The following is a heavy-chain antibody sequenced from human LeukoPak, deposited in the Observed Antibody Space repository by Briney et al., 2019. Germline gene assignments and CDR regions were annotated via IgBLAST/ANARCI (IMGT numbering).Heavy chain of an antibody. CDR1: GASISSSYYY. D-gene: IGHD3-10*01. Sequence: SETLSLTCTISGASISSSYYYWGWIRRPPGKGLKWIGSIYYTGNTYYNPSLKSRVTISVDTSKNQFSLKLSSVTAADTAVYYCARHGVQGVGPVDYWGQGTLVTVSS. CDR2: IYYTGNT. V-gene: IGHV4-39*01. J-gene: IGHJ4*02. CDR3: ARHGVQGVGPVDY.